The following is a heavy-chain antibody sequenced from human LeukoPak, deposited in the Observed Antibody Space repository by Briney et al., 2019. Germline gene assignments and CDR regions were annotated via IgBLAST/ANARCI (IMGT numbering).Heavy chain of an antibody. V-gene: IGHV4-34*01. Sequence: SETLSLTCAVYGGSFSGYYWSWIRQPPGKGLEGIGEINHSGSTNYNPSLKSRVTISVDTSKNQFSLKMSSVTAADTAVYYCARGHNPTRYCSSTSCSVGGFDYWGEGTLVTASS. CDR1: GGSFSGYY. CDR2: INHSGST. J-gene: IGHJ4*02. D-gene: IGHD2-2*01. CDR3: ARGHNPTRYCSSTSCSVGGFDY.